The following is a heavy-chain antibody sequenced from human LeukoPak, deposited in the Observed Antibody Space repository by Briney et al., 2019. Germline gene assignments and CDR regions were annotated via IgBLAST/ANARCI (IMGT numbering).Heavy chain of an antibody. V-gene: IGHV3-7*01. Sequence: GGSLRLSCAASGFTFTTYWMSWVRQAPGKGLEWVANIDNAGSDNYYVDSVEGRFTISRDNAKNSLYLQMNSLRAEDTAVYYCARERWLQPDYWGQGILVTVSS. CDR3: ARERWLQPDY. CDR1: GFTFTTYW. CDR2: IDNAGSDN. J-gene: IGHJ4*02. D-gene: IGHD5-24*01.